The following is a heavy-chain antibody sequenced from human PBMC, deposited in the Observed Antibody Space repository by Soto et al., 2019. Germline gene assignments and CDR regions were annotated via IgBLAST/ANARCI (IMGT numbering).Heavy chain of an antibody. Sequence: GESLTISCEGSGYSFTIYWIGWVRQIPGKGLEWMGIIYPGASDTRYSPSFQGQVTISADKPISTAYLQWSSLKASDTAMYYCARHPSLGRGYYPIDYWGQEPLVTVP. CDR2: IYPGASDT. J-gene: IGHJ4*02. D-gene: IGHD3-22*01. V-gene: IGHV5-51*01. CDR1: GYSFTIYW. CDR3: ARHPSLGRGYYPIDY.